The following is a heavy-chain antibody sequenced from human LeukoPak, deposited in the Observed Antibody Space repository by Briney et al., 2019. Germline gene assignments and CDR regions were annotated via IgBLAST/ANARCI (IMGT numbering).Heavy chain of an antibody. J-gene: IGHJ4*02. CDR1: GFTFSTYG. CDR3: ARDSGYPDY. CDR2: ISYDGPNK. D-gene: IGHD5-12*01. V-gene: IGHV3-30*03. Sequence: PGRSLRLSCAASGFTFSTYGMHWVRQVPGKGLEWVAVISYDGPNKYYAESVKGRFTISRDNSKNTLYLQMNSLRAEDTAVYYCARDSGYPDYWGQGTLVTVSS.